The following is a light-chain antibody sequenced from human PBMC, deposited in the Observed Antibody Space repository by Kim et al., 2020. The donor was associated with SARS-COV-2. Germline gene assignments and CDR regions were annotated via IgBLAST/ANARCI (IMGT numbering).Light chain of an antibody. CDR3: QVWHTGGDRVV. V-gene: IGLV3-21*01. Sequence: PGQTARITCGRDNIGDYRVHWYQQKPGQAPLLVIYYDTDRPSGIPERFSGSNSGTTVTLTISSVEAGDEADYYCQVWHTGGDRVVFGGGTQLTVL. CDR2: YDT. CDR1: NIGDYR. J-gene: IGLJ2*01.